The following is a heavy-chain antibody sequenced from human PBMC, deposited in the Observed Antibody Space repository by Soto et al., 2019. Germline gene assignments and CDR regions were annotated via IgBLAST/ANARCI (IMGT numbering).Heavy chain of an antibody. CDR1: GFTFSSYA. D-gene: IGHD6-19*01. CDR3: AREEPIAVAGYYYYGMDV. CDR2: ISYDGSNK. J-gene: IGHJ6*02. V-gene: IGHV3-30-3*01. Sequence: GGSLRLSCAASGFTFSSYAMHWVRQAPGKGLEWVAVISYDGSNKYYADSVKGRFTISRDNSKNTLYLQMNSLRAEDTAVYYCAREEPIAVAGYYYYGMDVWGQGTTVTVSS.